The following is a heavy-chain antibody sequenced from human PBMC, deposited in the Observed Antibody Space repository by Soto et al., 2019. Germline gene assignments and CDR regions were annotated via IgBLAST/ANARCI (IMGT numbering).Heavy chain of an antibody. J-gene: IGHJ4*02. Sequence: SLRVSFAASGFTFDDNAMHWVPQAPEKGLEWVSGINWKSDIGYADSVKGRFTISRDNAENSLYLQMKSLRAEDTALYYCAISQDRGGRTTFIYWGQGTQVTVSS. V-gene: IGHV3-9*01. CDR1: GFTFDDNA. CDR3: AISQDRGGRTTFIY. D-gene: IGHD3-16*01. CDR2: INWKSDI.